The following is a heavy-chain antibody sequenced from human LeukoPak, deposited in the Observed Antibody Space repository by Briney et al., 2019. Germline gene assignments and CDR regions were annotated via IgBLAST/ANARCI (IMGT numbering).Heavy chain of an antibody. CDR3: AKDSGSYLTINWGTFDY. CDR1: GFTFDDYT. J-gene: IGHJ4*02. CDR2: ISWDGGST. D-gene: IGHD1-26*01. V-gene: IGHV3-43*01. Sequence: GGSLRLSCAASGFTFDDYTMHWVRQAPGKGLEWVSLISWDGGSTYYADSVKGRFTISRDNSKNSLYLQMNSLRTEDTALYYCAKDSGSYLTINWGTFDYWGQGTLVTVSS.